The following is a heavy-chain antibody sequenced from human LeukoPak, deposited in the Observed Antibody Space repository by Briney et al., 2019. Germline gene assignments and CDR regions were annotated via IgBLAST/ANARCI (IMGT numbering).Heavy chain of an antibody. CDR1: GYTFTGYY. J-gene: IGHJ5*02. V-gene: IGHV1-2*04. CDR2: INPNSGGT. CDR3: ARGLNYYGSGSYRDWFDP. D-gene: IGHD3-10*01. Sequence: ASVKVSCNASGYTFTGYYMHLMRQAPGQGLEWMGWINPNSGGTNYAQKFQGWVTMTRDTSISTAYMELSRLRSDDTAVYYCARGLNYYGSGSYRDWFDPWGQGTLVTVSS.